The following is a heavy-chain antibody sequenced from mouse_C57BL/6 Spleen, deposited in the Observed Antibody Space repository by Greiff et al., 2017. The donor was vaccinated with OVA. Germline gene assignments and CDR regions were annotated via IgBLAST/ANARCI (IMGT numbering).Heavy chain of an antibody. V-gene: IGHV1-52*01. CDR1: GYTFTSYW. J-gene: IGHJ2*01. CDR2: IDPSDSET. D-gene: IGHD2-2*01. CDR3: ARRGYGYFDY. Sequence: VQLQQSGAELVRPGSSVTLSCQASGYTFTSYWMHRVKQRPIQGLEWIGNIDPSDSETHYNQKFKDKATLTVDKSSSTAYMQLSSLTSEDSAVYYCARRGYGYFDYWGQGTTLTVSS.